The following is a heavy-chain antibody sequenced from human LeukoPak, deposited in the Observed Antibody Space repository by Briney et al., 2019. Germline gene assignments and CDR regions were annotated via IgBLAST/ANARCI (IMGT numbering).Heavy chain of an antibody. CDR2: ISGSGGST. D-gene: IGHD2/OR15-2a*01. CDR1: GFTFDDYG. V-gene: IGHV3-23*01. Sequence: TGGSLRLSCAASGFTFDDYGMSWVRQAPGKGLEWVSAISGSGGSTYYADSVKGRFTISRDNSKNTLYLQMNSLRAEDTAVYYCAKDQGPSVIKQYFDYWGQGTLVTVSS. CDR3: AKDQGPSVIKQYFDY. J-gene: IGHJ4*02.